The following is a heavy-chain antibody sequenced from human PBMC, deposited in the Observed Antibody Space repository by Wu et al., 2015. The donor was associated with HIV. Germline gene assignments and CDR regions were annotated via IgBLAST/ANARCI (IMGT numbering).Heavy chain of an antibody. J-gene: IGHJ4*02. D-gene: IGHD5-24*01. CDR3: AKNRIGDEYNLYYFDY. CDR2: INPNSGGT. Sequence: QVQLVQSGAEVKKPGASVKVSCQASGYTFTGYYMHWVRQAPGQGLEWMGWINPNSGGTNYAQKFQGRVTMTRDTSISTAYMELSRLRSDDTAFYYCAKNRIGDEYNLYYFDYWGQGTLVTVSS. V-gene: IGHV1-2*02. CDR1: GYTFTGYY.